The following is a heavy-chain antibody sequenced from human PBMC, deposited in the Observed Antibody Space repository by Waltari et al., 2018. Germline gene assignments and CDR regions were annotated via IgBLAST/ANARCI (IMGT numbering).Heavy chain of an antibody. CDR3: ARGSYDYVWGSYRYTEEFDY. V-gene: IGHV1-3*03. CDR1: GYTFTSYA. CDR2: INAGNGST. Sequence: QVQLVQSGAEVKKPGASVKVSCKASGYTFTSYAMHWVRQAPGQRLEWMGWINAGNGSTKYSQEFQGRVTITRDTSASTAYMELSSLRSEDMAVYYCARGSYDYVWGSYRYTEEFDYWGQGTLVTVSS. J-gene: IGHJ4*02. D-gene: IGHD3-16*02.